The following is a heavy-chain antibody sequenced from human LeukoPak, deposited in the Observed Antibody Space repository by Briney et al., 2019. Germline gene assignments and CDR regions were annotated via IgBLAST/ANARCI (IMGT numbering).Heavy chain of an antibody. D-gene: IGHD4-17*01. CDR2: LTSSGGST. CDR3: AKDDLYGKFDY. V-gene: IGHV3-23*01. J-gene: IGHJ4*02. CDR1: GFSFSSYG. Sequence: TGRSLRLSCAASGFSFSSYGMSWVRQAPGKGLEWVSALTSSGGSTYYADSVKGRFTISRDNSRHTMYLQMNSLRADDTAVYFCAKDDLYGKFDYWGQGTLVTVSS.